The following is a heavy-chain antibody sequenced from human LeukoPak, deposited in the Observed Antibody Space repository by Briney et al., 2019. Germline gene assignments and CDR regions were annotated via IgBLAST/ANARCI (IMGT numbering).Heavy chain of an antibody. Sequence: ASVTVSCTASGYTFSSYAMNWVRQAPGQGLEWMGWINTNTGNPTYAQGFTGRFVFSLDTSVSTAYLQISSLQAEDTAVYYCARSNNDGDYLGVGFDYWGQGTLVTVSS. D-gene: IGHD4-17*01. V-gene: IGHV7-4-1*02. CDR1: GYTFSSYA. J-gene: IGHJ4*02. CDR3: ARSNNDGDYLGVGFDY. CDR2: INTNTGNP.